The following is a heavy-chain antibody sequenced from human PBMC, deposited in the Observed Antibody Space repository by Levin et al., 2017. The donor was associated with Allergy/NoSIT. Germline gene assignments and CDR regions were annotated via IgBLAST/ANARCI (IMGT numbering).Heavy chain of an antibody. CDR3: ARAEGTNGIGRTGYFDY. J-gene: IGHJ4*02. V-gene: IGHV4-34*01. CDR2: INHSGST. D-gene: IGHD1-26*01. CDR1: GGSFSGYY. Sequence: SETLSLTCAVYGGSFSGYYWSWIRQPPGKGLEWIGEINHSGSTNYNPSLKSRVTISVDTSKNQFSLKLSSVTAADTAVYYCARAEGTNGIGRTGYFDYWGQGTLVTVSS.